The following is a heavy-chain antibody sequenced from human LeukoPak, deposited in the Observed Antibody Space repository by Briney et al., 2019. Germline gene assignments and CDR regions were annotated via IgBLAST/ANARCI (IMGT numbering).Heavy chain of an antibody. CDR2: IDPNSGGT. Sequence: ASVKVSCKASGYTFYGYYMHWVRQAPGQGPEWMGWIDPNSGGTDYAQKFQGRVSMTRDTSISTVYMELSSLRSDDTAMYYCARDGEDVAREGRVYGLDVWGQGTTVTVSS. CDR3: ARDGEDVAREGRVYGLDV. V-gene: IGHV1-2*02. J-gene: IGHJ6*01. CDR1: GYTFYGYY. D-gene: IGHD2-15*01.